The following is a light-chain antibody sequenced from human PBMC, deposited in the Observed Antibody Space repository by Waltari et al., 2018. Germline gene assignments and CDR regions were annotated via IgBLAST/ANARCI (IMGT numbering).Light chain of an antibody. CDR2: GAS. Sequence: EIVLTQSPGTLSLSPGERATLSCRASQSVSGSYLAWYQQKPGQAPRLLIYGASSRAPSVPDRFGGSGSGTDFTLTISRLEPEDFAVYYCQQYGNSPRYTFGQGTKLEIK. CDR1: QSVSGSY. V-gene: IGKV3-20*01. CDR3: QQYGNSPRYT. J-gene: IGKJ2*01.